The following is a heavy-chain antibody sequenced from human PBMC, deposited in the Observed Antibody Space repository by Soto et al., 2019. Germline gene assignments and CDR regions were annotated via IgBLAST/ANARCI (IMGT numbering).Heavy chain of an antibody. CDR1: GYTFTCYY. CDR2: INPNSGGT. CDR3: ARPARRYCSSTSCYTGFDP. D-gene: IGHD2-2*01. J-gene: IGHJ5*02. Sequence: GXSVKVSCKASGYTFTCYYMHWVRQAPGQGLEWMGWINPNSGGTNYAQKFQGRVTMTRDTSISTAYMELSRLRSDDTAVYYCARPARRYCSSTSCYTGFDPWGQGTLVTVSS. V-gene: IGHV1-2*02.